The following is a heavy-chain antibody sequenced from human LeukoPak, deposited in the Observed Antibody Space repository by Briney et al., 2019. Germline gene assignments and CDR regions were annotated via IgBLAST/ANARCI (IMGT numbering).Heavy chain of an antibody. CDR2: ISSSSSYI. CDR1: GFTFSSYA. Sequence: GGSLRLSCAASGFTFSSYAMSWVRQAPGKGLEWVSSISSSSSYIYYADSVKGRFTISRDNAKNSLYLQMNSLRAEDTAVYYCARGEWYDFWSGSLSPYDYWGQGTLVTVSS. D-gene: IGHD3-3*01. CDR3: ARGEWYDFWSGSLSPYDY. V-gene: IGHV3-21*01. J-gene: IGHJ4*02.